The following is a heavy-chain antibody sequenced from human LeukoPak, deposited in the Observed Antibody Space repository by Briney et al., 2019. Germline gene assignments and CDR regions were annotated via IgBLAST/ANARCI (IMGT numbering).Heavy chain of an antibody. CDR2: IVVGSGNT. CDR3: AAMGYGDYGGY. J-gene: IGHJ4*02. V-gene: IGHV1-58*02. Sequence: GASVKVSCTASGFTFTSSAMQWVRQARGQRLEWIGWIVVGSGNTNYAQKFQERVTITRDMSTSTAYMELSSLRSEDTAVYYCAAMGYGDYGGYWGQGTLVTVSS. CDR1: GFTFTSSA. D-gene: IGHD4-17*01.